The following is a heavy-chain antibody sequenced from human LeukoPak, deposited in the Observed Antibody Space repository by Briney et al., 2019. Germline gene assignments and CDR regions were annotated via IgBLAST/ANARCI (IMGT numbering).Heavy chain of an antibody. CDR2: IYYSGST. CDR1: GGSISSGGYY. Sequence: PSQTLSLTCTVSGGSISSGGYYWSWIRQHPGKGLEWIGYIYYSGSTNYNPSLKSRVTMSVDTSKNQFSLKLSSVTAADTAVYYCARDKGVVTIFGVVMEDAFDIWGQGTMVTVSS. V-gene: IGHV4-31*03. CDR3: ARDKGVVTIFGVVMEDAFDI. D-gene: IGHD3-3*01. J-gene: IGHJ3*02.